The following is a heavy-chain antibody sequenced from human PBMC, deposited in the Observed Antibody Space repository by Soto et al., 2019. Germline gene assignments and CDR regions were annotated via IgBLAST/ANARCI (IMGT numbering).Heavy chain of an antibody. J-gene: IGHJ4*02. D-gene: IGHD2-21*01. CDR1: GGSISSSSYY. V-gene: IGHV4-39*01. CDR2: IYYSGST. CDR3: ARHKLKRKDCIFDY. Sequence: PSETLSLTCTVSGGSISSSSYYWGWIRQPPGKGLEWIGSIYYSGSTYYNPSLKSRVTISVDTSKNQLSLKLSSVTAADTAAYYCARHKLKRKDCIFDYWGQGTLVTVSS.